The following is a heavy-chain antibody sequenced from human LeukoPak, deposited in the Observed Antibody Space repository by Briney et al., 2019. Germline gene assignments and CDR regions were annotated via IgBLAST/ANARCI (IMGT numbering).Heavy chain of an antibody. CDR3: ARDPIPYSSSWHLGY. V-gene: IGHV3-30-3*01. Sequence: PGRSLRLSCAASGFTFNSYAMHWVRQAPGKGLEWVAVISYDGSNKYYADSVKGRFTISRDNSKNTLYLQMNSLRAEDTAVYYCARDPIPYSSSWHLGYWGQGTLVTVSS. CDR2: ISYDGSNK. J-gene: IGHJ4*02. CDR1: GFTFNSYA. D-gene: IGHD6-13*01.